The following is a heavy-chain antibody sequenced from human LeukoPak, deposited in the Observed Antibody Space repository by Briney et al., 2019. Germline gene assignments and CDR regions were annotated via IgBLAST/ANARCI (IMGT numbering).Heavy chain of an antibody. J-gene: IGHJ4*02. Sequence: GGSLRLTCAASGFTFSSYWMSWVRQAPGKGLEWVANIKQDGSEKYYVDSVKGRFTISRDNAKNSLCLQMNSLRAEDTAVYYCASDRERYSSSWYPPYYWGQGTLATVSS. CDR3: ASDRERYSSSWYPPYY. V-gene: IGHV3-7*01. CDR1: GFTFSSYW. CDR2: IKQDGSEK. D-gene: IGHD6-13*01.